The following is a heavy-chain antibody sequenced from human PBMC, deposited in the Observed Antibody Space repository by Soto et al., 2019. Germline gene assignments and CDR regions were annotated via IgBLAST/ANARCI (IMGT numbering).Heavy chain of an antibody. CDR1: GGSISGSSYY. V-gene: IGHV4-39*01. Sequence: SETLSLTCTVSGGSISGSSYYWGWIRQPPGKGLEWIGSIYYSGSTYYNPSLKSRVTISVDTSKNQFSLKLSSVTAADTAVYYCASIVGAFQGDYWGQGTLVTVSS. D-gene: IGHD1-26*01. CDR2: IYYSGST. J-gene: IGHJ4*02. CDR3: ASIVGAFQGDY.